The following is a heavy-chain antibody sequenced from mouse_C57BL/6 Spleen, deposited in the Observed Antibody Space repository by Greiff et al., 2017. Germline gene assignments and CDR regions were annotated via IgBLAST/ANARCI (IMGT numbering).Heavy chain of an antibody. D-gene: IGHD2-1*01. V-gene: IGHV14-4*01. CDR1: GFNIKDDY. J-gene: IGHJ2*01. CDR2: IDPENGDT. CDR3: TTKGNYDIDY. Sequence: VQLQQSGAELVRPGASVKLSCTASGFNIKDDYMHWVKQRPEQGLEWIGWIDPENGDTEYASKFQGKATITADTSSNTAYLQLSSLTSEDTAVYYCTTKGNYDIDYWGQGTTLTVSS.